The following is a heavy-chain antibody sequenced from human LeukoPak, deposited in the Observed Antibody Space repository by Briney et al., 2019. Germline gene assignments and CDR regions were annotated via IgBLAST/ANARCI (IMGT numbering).Heavy chain of an antibody. Sequence: GGSLRLSCAASGFTFSSYAMSWVRQAPGKGLEWVSAISGSGGSTYYADSVKGRFTISRDNSKNTLYLQMSSLRAEDTAVYYCAKSTLDIVVVPAALYWGQGTLVTVSS. J-gene: IGHJ4*02. D-gene: IGHD2-2*01. V-gene: IGHV3-23*01. CDR3: AKSTLDIVVVPAALY. CDR1: GFTFSSYA. CDR2: ISGSGGST.